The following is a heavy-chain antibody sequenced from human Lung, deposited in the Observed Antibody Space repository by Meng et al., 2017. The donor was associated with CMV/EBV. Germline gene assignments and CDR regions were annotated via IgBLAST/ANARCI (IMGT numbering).Heavy chain of an antibody. J-gene: IGHJ4*02. V-gene: IGHV3-23*05. CDR2: ISTSSTSA. CDR3: IKDFDSTGWYDEDF. CDR1: GITVSGYW. D-gene: IGHD6-19*01. Sequence: GESXKISCAASGITVSGYWMHWVRQVPGKGLVWVSLISTSSTSAYYADSVKGRFTISRDDSKSTLYLQMNSLRVEDTAVYYCIKDFDSTGWYDEDFWGQGTXVTVSS.